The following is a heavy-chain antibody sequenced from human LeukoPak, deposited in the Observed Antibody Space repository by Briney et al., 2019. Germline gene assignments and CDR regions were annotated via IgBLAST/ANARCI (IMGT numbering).Heavy chain of an antibody. Sequence: PGGSLRLSCAASGFTFSSYEMNWVRQAPGKGLEWVSSISSSSSYIYYADSVKGRFTISRDNAKNSLYLQMNSLRAEDTAVYYCARGQSSGWQGTFDYWGQGTLVTVSS. J-gene: IGHJ4*02. CDR3: ARGQSSGWQGTFDY. CDR2: ISSSSSYI. CDR1: GFTFSSYE. V-gene: IGHV3-21*01. D-gene: IGHD6-19*01.